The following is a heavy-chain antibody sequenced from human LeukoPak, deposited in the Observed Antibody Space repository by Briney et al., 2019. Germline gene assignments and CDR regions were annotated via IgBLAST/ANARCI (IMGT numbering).Heavy chain of an antibody. CDR3: ARSPIVVVTAIDYFDY. V-gene: IGHV1-69*04. J-gene: IGHJ4*02. CDR1: GGTFSSYA. CDR2: IIPILGIA. D-gene: IGHD2-21*02. Sequence: GASVKVFCKASGGTFSSYAISWVRQAPGQGLEWMGRIIPILGIANYAQKFQGRVTITADKSTSTAYMELSSLRSEDTAVYYCARSPIVVVTAIDYFDYWGQGTLVTVSS.